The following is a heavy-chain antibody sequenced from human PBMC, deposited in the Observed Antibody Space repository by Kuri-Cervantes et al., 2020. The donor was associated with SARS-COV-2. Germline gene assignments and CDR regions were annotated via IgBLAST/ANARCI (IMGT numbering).Heavy chain of an antibody. V-gene: IGHV4-34*01. CDR2: INHSGST. CDR1: GFIFTDYH. D-gene: IGHD6-6*01. CDR3: ARDIEYSSSSGFDP. Sequence: ESLKISCGASGFIFTDYHMSWVRQAPGKGLEWIGEINHSGSTNYNPSLKSRVTISVDTSKNQFSLKLSSVTAADTAVYYCARDIEYSSSSGFDPWGQGTLVTVSS. J-gene: IGHJ5*02.